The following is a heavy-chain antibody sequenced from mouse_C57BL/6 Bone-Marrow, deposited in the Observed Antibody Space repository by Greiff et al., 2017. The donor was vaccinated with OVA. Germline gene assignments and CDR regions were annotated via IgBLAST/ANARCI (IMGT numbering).Heavy chain of an antibody. CDR3: ARDSHYYGSSHWYFDV. D-gene: IGHD1-1*01. CDR2: IYPGDGDT. Sequence: VQLQQSGAELVKPGASVKISCKASGYAFSSYWMNWVKQRPGKGLEWIGQIYPGDGDTNYNGKFKGKATLTADKSSSTAYMQLSSLTSEDSAVYFCARDSHYYGSSHWYFDVWGTGTTVTVSS. J-gene: IGHJ1*03. CDR1: GYAFSSYW. V-gene: IGHV1-80*01.